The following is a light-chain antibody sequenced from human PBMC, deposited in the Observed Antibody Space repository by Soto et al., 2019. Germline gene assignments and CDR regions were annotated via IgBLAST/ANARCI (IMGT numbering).Light chain of an antibody. J-gene: IGKJ1*01. Sequence: DIQMTQSPSTLSASVGESVTITFRASQSINSWLAWYHQKPGKAPKLLIYDASSLESGVPSRFSGSGSGTEFTLTISSLQPDDFATYYCQQYNSYWTFGQGTKVDIK. V-gene: IGKV1-5*01. CDR2: DAS. CDR1: QSINSW. CDR3: QQYNSYWT.